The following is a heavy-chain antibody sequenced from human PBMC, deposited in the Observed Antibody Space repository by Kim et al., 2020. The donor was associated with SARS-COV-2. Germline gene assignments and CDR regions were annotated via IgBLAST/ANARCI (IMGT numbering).Heavy chain of an antibody. J-gene: IGHJ3*02. D-gene: IGHD3-22*01. Sequence: ASVKVSCKASGYTFTGYYMHWVRQAPGQGLEWMGWINPNSGGTNYAQKFQGRVTMTRDTSISTAYMELSRLRSDDTAVYYCARTVYYYDSSGHNAFDIWGQGTMVTVSS. CDR3: ARTVYYYDSSGHNAFDI. CDR1: GYTFTGYY. V-gene: IGHV1-2*02. CDR2: INPNSGGT.